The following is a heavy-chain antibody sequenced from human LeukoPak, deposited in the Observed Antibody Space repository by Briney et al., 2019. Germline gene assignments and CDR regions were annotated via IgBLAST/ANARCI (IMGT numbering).Heavy chain of an antibody. Sequence: VASVKVSCKASGYTFTGYYMHWVRQAPGQGLEWMGRINPNSGGTNYAQKFQGRVTMTRDTSISTAYMELSRLRSDDTAVYYCARDLKFGGVIVPPGYGGQGTLVTVSS. D-gene: IGHD3-16*02. CDR3: ARDLKFGGVIVPPGY. CDR2: INPNSGGT. J-gene: IGHJ4*02. CDR1: GYTFTGYY. V-gene: IGHV1-2*06.